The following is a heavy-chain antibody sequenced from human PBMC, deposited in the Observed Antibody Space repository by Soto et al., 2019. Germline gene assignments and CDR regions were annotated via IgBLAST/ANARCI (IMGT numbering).Heavy chain of an antibody. J-gene: IGHJ4*02. V-gene: IGHV3-33*06. CDR2: IWYDGTNK. Sequence: QVQLVESGGGVVQPGRSLRLSCAASGFTFSSYGMHWVQAPGKGLEWVAVIWYDGTNKYYADSVKGRFTISRDNSKNTLYLQMTSLRAEDTAVYYCAKSITPRPNYFDYWGQGTLVTVSS. D-gene: IGHD3-10*01. CDR1: GFTFSSYG. CDR3: AKSITPRPNYFDY.